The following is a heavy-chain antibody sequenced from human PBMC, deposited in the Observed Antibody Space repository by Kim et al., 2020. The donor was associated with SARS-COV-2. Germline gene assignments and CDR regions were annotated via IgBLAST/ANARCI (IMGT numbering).Heavy chain of an antibody. CDR1: GYTFDTYG. CDR2: ISAYNGNT. Sequence: ASVKVSCKASGYTFDTYGISWVRQAPGQGLVWMGWISAYNGNTKYAQKTQGRVFMTTDTSTSTAYMELRSLRSDDTAMYYCTRDLLPPYYDSSGYYYGGDYWGQGPLVTVSS. CDR3: TRDLLPPYYDSSGYYYGGDY. J-gene: IGHJ4*02. D-gene: IGHD3-22*01. V-gene: IGHV1-18*01.